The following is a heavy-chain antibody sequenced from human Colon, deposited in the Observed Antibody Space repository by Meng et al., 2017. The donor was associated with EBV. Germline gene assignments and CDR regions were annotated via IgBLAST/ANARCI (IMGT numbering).Heavy chain of an antibody. V-gene: IGHV4-34*12. D-gene: IGHD2-8*02. CDR2: IIHGGSP. CDR1: GGSLSGAY. J-gene: IGHJ4*02. CDR3: ARRPTGIDY. Sequence: VQLQQSGAARLKPSDTLSLTCACNGGSLSGAYWNWIRQPPGKGLEWIGEIIHGGSPSYNPSLKSRVTISIDTSKNQLSLMLSSVTAADTAVYYCARRPTGIDYWGQGTLVTVSS.